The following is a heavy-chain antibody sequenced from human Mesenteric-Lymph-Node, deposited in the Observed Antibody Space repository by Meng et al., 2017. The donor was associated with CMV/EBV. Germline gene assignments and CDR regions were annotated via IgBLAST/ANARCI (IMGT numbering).Heavy chain of an antibody. CDR2: INHSGST. V-gene: IGHV4-34*01. D-gene: IGHD4-23*01. CDR3: ARHQRWLKSEGGFNY. Sequence: VQLQQCGAGLLKPSETLSLTCAVYGGSFRGYYWSWIRQPPGKGLEWIGEINHSGSTNYNPSLKSRVTISVDTSKNQFSLKLSSVTAADTAVYYCARHQRWLKSEGGFNYWGQGTLVTVSS. CDR1: GGSFRGYY. J-gene: IGHJ4*02.